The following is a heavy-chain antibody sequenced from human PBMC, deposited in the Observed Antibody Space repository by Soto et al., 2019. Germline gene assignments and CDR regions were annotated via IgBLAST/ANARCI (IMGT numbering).Heavy chain of an antibody. D-gene: IGHD1-1*01. Sequence: QVHLVQSGAEVKKPGASVKVSCKASGYTFTSYGITWVRQPPGQGLEWMGWISAHNGNTDYAQKPQGRVIVTRDTSTSTAYMELRSLISDDTAVYYCARGRYGDYWGQGALVTVSS. CDR2: ISAHNGNT. CDR3: ARGRYGDY. J-gene: IGHJ4*02. V-gene: IGHV1-18*01. CDR1: GYTFTSYG.